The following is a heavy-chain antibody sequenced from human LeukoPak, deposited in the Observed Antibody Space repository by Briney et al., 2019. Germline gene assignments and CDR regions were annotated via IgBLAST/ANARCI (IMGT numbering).Heavy chain of an antibody. V-gene: IGHV4-59*08. CDR3: ASHANGGDYPLDY. Sequence: SSETLSLTCTVSSGSISKYYWSWIRQSPGKGLEWIAYIYYNGNTNYNPSLKSRVTILVDTSKNQFSLKLSSLTAADTAVYYCASHANGGDYPLDYSGQGTLVTVSS. CDR1: SGSISKYY. D-gene: IGHD4-17*01. CDR2: IYYNGNT. J-gene: IGHJ4*02.